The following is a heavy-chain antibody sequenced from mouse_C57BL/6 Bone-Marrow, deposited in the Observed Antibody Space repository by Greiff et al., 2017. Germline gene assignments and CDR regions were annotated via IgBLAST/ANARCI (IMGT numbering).Heavy chain of an antibody. CDR3: ARGLYYYGTDAY. CDR1: GYTFTSYW. CDR2: IDPSDSYT. J-gene: IGHJ3*01. Sequence: QVQLQHPGAELVRPGTSVKLSCKASGYTFTSYWMHWVKQRPGQGLEWIGVIDPSDSYTNYNQKFKGKATLTVDTSSSTAYMQLSSLTSEDSAVYYCARGLYYYGTDAYWGQGTLVTVSA. V-gene: IGHV1-59*01. D-gene: IGHD1-1*01.